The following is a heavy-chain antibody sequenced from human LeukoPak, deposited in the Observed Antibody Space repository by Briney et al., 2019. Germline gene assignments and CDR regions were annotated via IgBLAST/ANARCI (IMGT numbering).Heavy chain of an antibody. D-gene: IGHD1-26*01. Sequence: SETLSLTCTVSGVSISSNNWWSWVRQPPGKGLEWIGEIYHSGTTNDNPSLQSRVTLSVDRSKNQFSLKLSSVTAADTAVYYCARGRGVGATAYFDYLGQGTLVTVSP. CDR3: ARGRGVGATAYFDY. CDR2: IYHSGTT. V-gene: IGHV4-4*02. J-gene: IGHJ4*02. CDR1: GVSISSNNW.